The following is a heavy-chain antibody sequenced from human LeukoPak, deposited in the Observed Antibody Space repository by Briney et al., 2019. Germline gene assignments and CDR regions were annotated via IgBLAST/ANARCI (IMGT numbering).Heavy chain of an antibody. V-gene: IGHV1-8*01. CDR2: MNPNSGNT. D-gene: IGHD3-22*01. J-gene: IGHJ4*02. Sequence: GASVKASCKASGYTFTSYDINWVRQATGQGLEWMGWMNPNSGNTGYAQKFQGRVTMTRNTSISTAYMELSSLRSGDTAVYYCARGLSLGIVVIGYWGQGTLVTVSS. CDR1: GYTFTSYD. CDR3: ARGLSLGIVVIGY.